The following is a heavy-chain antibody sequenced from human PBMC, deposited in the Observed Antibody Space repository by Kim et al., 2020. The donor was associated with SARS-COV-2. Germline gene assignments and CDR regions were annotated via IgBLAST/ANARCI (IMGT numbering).Heavy chain of an antibody. CDR2: IDCGNGNT. Sequence: ASVKVSCKTSGYFFTRDSIHWVRQAPGQGLEWMGGIDCGNGNTIYSQKFQGRVIFTTDTSASTAYMELSFLRSEDSSVYYCLGGFYFDYWGQGTLVTVSS. CDR1: GYFFTRDS. D-gene: IGHD3-16*01. J-gene: IGHJ4*02. V-gene: IGHV1-3*01. CDR3: LGGFYFDY.